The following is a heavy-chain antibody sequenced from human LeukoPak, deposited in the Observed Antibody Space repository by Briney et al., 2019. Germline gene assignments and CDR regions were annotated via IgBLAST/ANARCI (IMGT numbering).Heavy chain of an antibody. CDR2: IGYDGSNK. CDR3: AKGLATIFTWFDP. Sequence: PGGSLRLSCAASGFTFSSYGMHWVRQAPGKGLEWVAFIGYDGSNKYYEDSVKGRFTISRDNSKNTLYLQMNSLRDEDTAMYYCAKGLATIFTWFDPWGQGTLVTVSS. D-gene: IGHD5-24*01. J-gene: IGHJ5*02. V-gene: IGHV3-30*02. CDR1: GFTFSSYG.